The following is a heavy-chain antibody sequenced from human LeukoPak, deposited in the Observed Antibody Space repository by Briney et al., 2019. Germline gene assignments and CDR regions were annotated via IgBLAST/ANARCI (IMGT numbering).Heavy chain of an antibody. CDR1: GGSISSGGYY. V-gene: IGHV4-31*01. D-gene: IGHD6-13*01. Sequence: SETLSLTCTVSGGSISSGGYYWSWIRQHPGKGLEWIGYIYYSGSTYYNPSLKSQVTISVDTSKNQFSLKLSSVTAADTAVYYCARTFQYSSSWYMDYWGQGTLVTASS. J-gene: IGHJ4*02. CDR2: IYYSGST. CDR3: ARTFQYSSSWYMDY.